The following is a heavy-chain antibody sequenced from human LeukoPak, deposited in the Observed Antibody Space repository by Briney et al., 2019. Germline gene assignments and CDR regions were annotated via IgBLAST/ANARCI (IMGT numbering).Heavy chain of an antibody. CDR1: GGSISSSSYY. D-gene: IGHD2-2*01. CDR3: ARWIVVVPAADY. Sequence: SETLSLTCTVSGGSISSSSYYWGWIRQPPGKGLEWIGSIYYSGSTYYNPSLKSRVTISVDTSKNQFSLKLSSATAADTAVYHCARWIVVVPAADYWGQGTLVTVSS. V-gene: IGHV4-39*01. CDR2: IYYSGST. J-gene: IGHJ4*02.